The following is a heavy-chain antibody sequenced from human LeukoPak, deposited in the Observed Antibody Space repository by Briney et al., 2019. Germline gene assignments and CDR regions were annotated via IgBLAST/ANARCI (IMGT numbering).Heavy chain of an antibody. CDR2: ISTSGSSR. D-gene: IGHD6-6*01. Sequence: GGSLRLSCAAAGFTFSNSEMSWVRQAPGKGLEWVSYISTSGSSRFYADSVKGRFTVSRDNAKNSLYLQMNSLRAEDTAVYYCARGWQLGNWGQGTLVTVSS. CDR3: ARGWQLGN. CDR1: GFTFSNSE. J-gene: IGHJ4*02. V-gene: IGHV3-48*03.